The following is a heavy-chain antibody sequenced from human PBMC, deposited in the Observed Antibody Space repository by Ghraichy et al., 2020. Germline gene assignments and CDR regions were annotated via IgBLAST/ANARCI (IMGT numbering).Heavy chain of an antibody. CDR3: AHRPKYGLFDY. D-gene: IGHD3-10*01. CDR2: IYWDDDE. CDR1: GFSLSSNGMG. Sequence: SGPTLVKPTQTLTLTCTFSGFSLSSNGMGVGWIRQPPGKALEWLALIYWDDDERYSPSLKSRLTITKDTSKNQVVLTVTNMDTVDTATYYCAHRPKYGLFDYWGQGILVTVSS. V-gene: IGHV2-5*02. J-gene: IGHJ4*01.